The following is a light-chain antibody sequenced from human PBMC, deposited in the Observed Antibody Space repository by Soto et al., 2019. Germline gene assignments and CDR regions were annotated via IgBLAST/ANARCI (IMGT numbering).Light chain of an antibody. Sequence: AIPMTQSPSSLAASVGDRVTITFRASQDIRNDLAWYQQKPGQAPNLLIFAAFNLQSGVPSRFSGGGSGTHFTLTISSLQPDDFASYFCLQYYNFSWTFGQGTKVDIK. CDR1: QDIRND. CDR3: LQYYNFSWT. CDR2: AAF. V-gene: IGKV1-6*01. J-gene: IGKJ1*01.